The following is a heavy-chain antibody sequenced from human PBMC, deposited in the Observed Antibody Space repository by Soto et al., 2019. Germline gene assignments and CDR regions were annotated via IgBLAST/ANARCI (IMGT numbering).Heavy chain of an antibody. Sequence: GGSLRLSCAASGFTFSSSDMSWVRQAPGKGLEWVSVINDNSAVIHYADSVKGRFSISRDNSKNTLYLQMNSLRAEDTAVYFCWKAVATSEYDSWCQGTLLTISS. CDR2: INDNSAVI. CDR1: GFTFSSSD. D-gene: IGHD6-19*01. CDR3: WKAVATSEYDS. J-gene: IGHJ1*01. V-gene: IGHV3-23*01.